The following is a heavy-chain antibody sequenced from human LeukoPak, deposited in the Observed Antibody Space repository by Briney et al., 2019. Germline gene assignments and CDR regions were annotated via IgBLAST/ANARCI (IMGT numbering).Heavy chain of an antibody. CDR1: GYTFTSYG. CDR2: ISAYNGNT. D-gene: IGHD6-13*01. V-gene: IGHV1-18*01. J-gene: IGHJ4*02. CDR3: ARDWDEQQLKTGGY. Sequence: ASVKVSCKASGYTFTSYGISWVRQAPGRGLEWMGWISAYNGNTNYAQKLQGRVTMTTDTSTSTAYMELRSLRSDDTAVYYCARDWDEQQLKTGGYWGQGTLVTVSS.